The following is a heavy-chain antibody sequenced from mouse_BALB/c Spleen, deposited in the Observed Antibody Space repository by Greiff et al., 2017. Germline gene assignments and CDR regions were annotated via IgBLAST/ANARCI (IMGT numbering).Heavy chain of an antibody. Sequence: QVQLKESGPGLVAPSQSLSITCTVSGFSLTSYGVHWVRQPPGKGLEWLGVIWAGGSTNYNSALMSRLSISKDNSKSQVFLKMNSLQTDDTAMYYCARENYYDSSFHYYAMDYWGQGTSVTVSS. CDR3: ARENYYDSSFHYYAMDY. CDR1: GFSLTSYG. D-gene: IGHD1-1*01. CDR2: IWAGGST. J-gene: IGHJ4*01. V-gene: IGHV2-9*02.